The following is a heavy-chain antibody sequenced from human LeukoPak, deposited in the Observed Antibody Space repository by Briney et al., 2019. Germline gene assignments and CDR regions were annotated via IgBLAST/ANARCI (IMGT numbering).Heavy chain of an antibody. CDR3: AGHRFTSSSSYFDY. CDR1: GGSISGYY. J-gene: IGHJ4*02. D-gene: IGHD6-6*01. V-gene: IGHV4-4*09. Sequence: PSETLSLTCTVSGGSISGYYWSWIRQPPGKGLQWIGYIYTTGSTNYNPSFKSRVTISVDTSKNQFSLELSSVIAADTAVYYCAGHRFTSSSSYFDYWGQGTLVTVSS. CDR2: IYTTGST.